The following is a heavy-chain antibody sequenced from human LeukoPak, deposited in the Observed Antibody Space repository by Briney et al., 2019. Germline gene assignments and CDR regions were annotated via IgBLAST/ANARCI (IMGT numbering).Heavy chain of an antibody. CDR3: ARDRLRGGVDY. J-gene: IGHJ4*02. Sequence: GGSLRLSCAASGFTFSSYWMSWVRQAPGKGLEWVSGINWNGGSTGYADSVKGRFTISRDNAKNSLYLQMNSLRAEDTAVYYFARDRLRGGVDYWGQGTLVTVSS. CDR1: GFTFSSYW. CDR2: INWNGGST. V-gene: IGHV3-20*04. D-gene: IGHD2-15*01.